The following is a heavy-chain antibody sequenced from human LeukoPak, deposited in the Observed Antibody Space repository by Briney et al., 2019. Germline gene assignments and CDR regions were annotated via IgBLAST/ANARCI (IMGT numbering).Heavy chain of an antibody. J-gene: IGHJ4*02. CDR2: IDHIYHSSNT. CDR1: GASIDSHY. CDR3: AAFLVVAAQEGDYFDS. D-gene: IGHD6-19*01. V-gene: IGHV4-59*11. Sequence: SETLSLTCTVSGASIDSHYWSWLRQPPGKGLEWIGDIDHIYHSSNTRYSPSFQSRATISGDTSKSQVSLKLNSVTAADTAVYFCAAFLVVAAQEGDYFDSWGQGRLVIVSS.